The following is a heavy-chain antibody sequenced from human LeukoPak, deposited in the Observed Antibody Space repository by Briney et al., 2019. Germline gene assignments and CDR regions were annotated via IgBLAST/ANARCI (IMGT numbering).Heavy chain of an antibody. J-gene: IGHJ4*02. V-gene: IGHV5-51*01. CDR3: ASHSTYSNWVFDY. D-gene: IGHD4-4*01. CDR1: GYSFTSYW. Sequence: AGESLKISCKGSGYSFTSYWIGWVRQMPGKGLEWMGIIYPGDSDTRYSPSFQGQVTISADKSISTAYLQWSSLKASDTAMYYCASHSTYSNWVFDYWGQGTLVTVSS. CDR2: IYPGDSDT.